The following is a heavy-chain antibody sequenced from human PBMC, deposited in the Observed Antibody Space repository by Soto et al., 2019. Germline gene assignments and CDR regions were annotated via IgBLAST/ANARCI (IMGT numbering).Heavy chain of an antibody. D-gene: IGHD2-2*02. CDR1: GGSFSGYY. CDR3: ARGGYCSSTSCYTTGDFDY. CDR2: INHSGST. V-gene: IGHV4-34*01. Sequence: SETLSLTCTVYGGSFSGYYWSWIRQPPGKGLEWIGEINHSGSTNYNPSLKSRVTISVDTSKNQFSLKLRSVTAADTAVYYCARGGYCSSTSCYTTGDFDYWGHGTLVTVS. J-gene: IGHJ4*01.